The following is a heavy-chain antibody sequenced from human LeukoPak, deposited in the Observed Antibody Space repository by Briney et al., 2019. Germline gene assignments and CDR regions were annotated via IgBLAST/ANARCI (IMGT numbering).Heavy chain of an antibody. CDR2: INSDGSST. Sequence: PGGSLRLSCAASGFTFSSYWMHWVRQAPGKGLVWVSRINSDGSSTSYADSVKGRFTISRDNAKNTLYLQMNSLRAEDTAVYYCARDQPDYDILTGYYLIDWGQGTLVTVSS. D-gene: IGHD3-9*01. CDR3: ARDQPDYDILTGYYLID. V-gene: IGHV3-74*01. J-gene: IGHJ4*02. CDR1: GFTFSSYW.